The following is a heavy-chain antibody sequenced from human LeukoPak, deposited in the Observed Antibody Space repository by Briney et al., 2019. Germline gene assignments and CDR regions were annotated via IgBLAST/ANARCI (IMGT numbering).Heavy chain of an antibody. D-gene: IGHD3-3*01. J-gene: IGHJ2*01. CDR3: ARAILTASGYVWHFDL. V-gene: IGHV4-31*03. Sequence: PSETLSLTCTVSGGSISNGGDYWSWLRQHPGEGLEWIGYIYYSGSTYYNPPLKSRVTISVDPSKSQFSLKLSSVDAADTALYYCARAILTASGYVWHFDLWGRGTLVTVSS. CDR2: IYYSGST. CDR1: GGSISNGGDY.